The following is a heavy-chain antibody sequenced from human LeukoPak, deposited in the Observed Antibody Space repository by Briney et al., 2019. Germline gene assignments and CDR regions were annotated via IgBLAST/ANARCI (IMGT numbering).Heavy chain of an antibody. D-gene: IGHD2-2*02. CDR3: ARRGEIVVVPAAISDYFDY. V-gene: IGHV4-59*08. CDR1: GGSISSYY. CDR2: IYYSGST. J-gene: IGHJ4*02. Sequence: PSETLSLTCTVSGGSISSYYWSWIRQPPGKGLEWIGYIYYSGSTNYNPSLKSRVTISVDTSKNQFSLKLSSVTAADTAVYYCARRGEIVVVPAAISDYFDYWGQGTLVTVSS.